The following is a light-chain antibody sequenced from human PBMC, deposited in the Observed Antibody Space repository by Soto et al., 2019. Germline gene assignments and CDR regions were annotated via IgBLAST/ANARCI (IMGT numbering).Light chain of an antibody. Sequence: QSALTQPPSVSGSPGQSITISCSGRSSDVESYNLVSWYQRHPGNAPKLIISDDTERPSGVSSRFSGSKVGNTASLAISGLQSEDEADYYCAAWDDSLNGVVFGGGTKLTVL. CDR2: DDT. CDR1: SSDVESYNL. V-gene: IGLV2-14*02. J-gene: IGLJ2*01. CDR3: AAWDDSLNGVV.